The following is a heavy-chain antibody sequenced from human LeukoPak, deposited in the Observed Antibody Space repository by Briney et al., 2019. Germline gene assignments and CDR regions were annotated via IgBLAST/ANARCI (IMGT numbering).Heavy chain of an antibody. CDR1: GYTFTSYY. CDR3: ARDGSGYHLNWFDP. J-gene: IGHJ5*02. CDR2: IIPILGIA. V-gene: IGHV1-69*04. Sequence: SVKVSCKASGYTFTSYYMHWVRQAPGQGLEWMGRIIPILGIANYAQKFQGRVTITADKSTSTAYMELSSLRSEDTAVYYCARDGSGYHLNWFDPWGQGTLVTVSS. D-gene: IGHD3-3*01.